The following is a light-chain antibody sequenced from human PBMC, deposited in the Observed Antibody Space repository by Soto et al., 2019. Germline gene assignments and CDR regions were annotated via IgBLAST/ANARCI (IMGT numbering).Light chain of an antibody. CDR1: QGIRDD. J-gene: IGKJ1*01. Sequence: DIQMTQSPSSLSASVGDRVTITCRASQGIRDDLNWYQQKPGKAPKRLIYAASTLQTGVPSRFSVSGYETEFTLTISDLQPEDFATYYCLQHFSHPPWTFGQGTKVEIK. CDR2: AAS. V-gene: IGKV1-17*02. CDR3: LQHFSHPPWT.